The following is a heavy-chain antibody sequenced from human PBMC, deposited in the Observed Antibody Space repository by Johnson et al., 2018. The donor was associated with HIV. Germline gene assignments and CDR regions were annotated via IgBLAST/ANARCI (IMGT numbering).Heavy chain of an antibody. V-gene: IGHV3-20*04. D-gene: IGHD1-26*01. Sequence: VQLVESGGGVVQPGGSLRLSCAASGFTFDDYGMSWVRQAPGKGLEWVSGINWNGGSTGYADSVKGRFTISRDNSKNTLYLQMNSLRAEDTAVYYCAKGLGSYYEAFDIWGQGTMVTVSS. CDR3: AKGLGSYYEAFDI. J-gene: IGHJ3*02. CDR2: INWNGGST. CDR1: GFTFDDYG.